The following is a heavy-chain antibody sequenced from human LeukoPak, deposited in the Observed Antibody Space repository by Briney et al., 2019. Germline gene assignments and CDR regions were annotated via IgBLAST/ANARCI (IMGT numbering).Heavy chain of an antibody. V-gene: IGHV4-34*01. D-gene: IGHD6-6*01. CDR1: GGSFSGYY. Sequence: PSETLSLTCAVYGGSFSGYYWSWIRQPPGKGLEWIGEINHGGSTNYNPSLKSRVTISVDTSKNQFSLKLSSVTAADTAVYYCARIRDSSSVGYYYYYYMDVWGKGTTVTVSS. CDR2: INHGGST. J-gene: IGHJ6*03. CDR3: ARIRDSSSVGYYYYYYMDV.